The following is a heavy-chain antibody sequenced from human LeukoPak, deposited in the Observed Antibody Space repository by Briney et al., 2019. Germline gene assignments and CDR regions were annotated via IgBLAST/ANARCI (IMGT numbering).Heavy chain of an antibody. CDR2: IYYSGST. CDR1: GGSISSGDDY. J-gene: IGHJ4*02. CDR3: ARVVRAGLFDY. D-gene: IGHD2-2*01. Sequence: PSQTLSLTCTVSGGSISSGDDYWSWIRQPPGKGLEWIGYIYYSGSTYYNPSLKSRVTISVDTSKNQFSLKLTSVTAADTAVYYCARVVRAGLFDYWGQGTLVTVSS. V-gene: IGHV4-30-4*08.